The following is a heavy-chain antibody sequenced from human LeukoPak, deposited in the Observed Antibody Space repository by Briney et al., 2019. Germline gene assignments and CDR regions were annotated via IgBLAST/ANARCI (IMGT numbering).Heavy chain of an antibody. J-gene: IGHJ4*02. CDR2: ITGSSNT. Sequence: GRSLRLSCAASGFTFSSYAMHWVRQAPGKGLEWVSAITGSSNTYYADSVKGRFTISRDNSKNTLYLQMNSLRAEDTAVYYCAKRSVPAPREFYFDYWGQGTLVTVSS. D-gene: IGHD2-2*01. CDR1: GFTFSSYA. V-gene: IGHV3-23*01. CDR3: AKRSVPAPREFYFDY.